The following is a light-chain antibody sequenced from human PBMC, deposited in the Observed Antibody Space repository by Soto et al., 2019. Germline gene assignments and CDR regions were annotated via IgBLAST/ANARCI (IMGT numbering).Light chain of an antibody. J-gene: IGLJ1*01. Sequence: QSVLTQPPSVSGAPGQRVTISCTGSSSNIGAGYDVHWYQQLPETAPKLLNYGNNNRPSGVPDRFSGSKSGTSASLAITGLQAEDEADYYCQSYDSGLSGSVFGTGTKVTVL. CDR3: QSYDSGLSGSV. CDR2: GNN. CDR1: SSNIGAGYD. V-gene: IGLV1-40*01.